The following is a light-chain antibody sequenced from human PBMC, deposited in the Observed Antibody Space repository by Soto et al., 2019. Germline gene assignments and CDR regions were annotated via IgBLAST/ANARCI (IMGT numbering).Light chain of an antibody. J-gene: IGKJ3*01. CDR2: GAS. CDR1: QSVSSSY. CDR3: QQYGRSRIT. Sequence: EIVVTQSPGTLSLSPGERATLSCRASQSVSSSYLAWYQQKPGQAPRLLIYGASSRATGMPDRFSGSGSGTDFTVTISRLGPEDFAVYYCQQYGRSRITFGRGSKVDIK. V-gene: IGKV3-20*01.